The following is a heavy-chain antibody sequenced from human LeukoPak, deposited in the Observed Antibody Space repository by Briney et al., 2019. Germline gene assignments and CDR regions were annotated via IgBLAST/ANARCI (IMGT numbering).Heavy chain of an antibody. Sequence: GGSLRLSCAASGFTFSSYGMHWVRQAPGKGLEWVAVIWYGGSNKYYADSVKGRFTISRDNAKNSLYLQMNSLRAEDTAVYYCARDRSPGRFLGFMDVWGKGTTVTVSS. V-gene: IGHV3-33*08. J-gene: IGHJ6*03. CDR2: IWYGGSNK. D-gene: IGHD3-3*01. CDR1: GFTFSSYG. CDR3: ARDRSPGRFLGFMDV.